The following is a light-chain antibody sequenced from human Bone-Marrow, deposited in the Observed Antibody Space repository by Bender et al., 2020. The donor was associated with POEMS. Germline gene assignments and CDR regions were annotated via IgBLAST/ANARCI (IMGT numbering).Light chain of an antibody. J-gene: IGLJ3*02. V-gene: IGLV3-25*02. CDR1: ELPKQY. Sequence: SYELTQTPSVSVSPGQTARITCSGDELPKQYAYWYQQKAGQAPLLVMFKNTERPSGIPERFSGSKSGTSASLAITGLQAEDEADYYCQAYDRSLSGSWVFGGGTKVTVL. CDR2: KNT. CDR3: QAYDRSLSGSWV.